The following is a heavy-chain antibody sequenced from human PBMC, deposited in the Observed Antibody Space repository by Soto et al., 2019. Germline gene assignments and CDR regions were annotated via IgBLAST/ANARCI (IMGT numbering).Heavy chain of an antibody. V-gene: IGHV3-11*05. D-gene: IGHD5-12*01. CDR1: GFTFSDYY. J-gene: IGHJ4*02. CDR2: ISSSSSYT. Sequence: QVQLVESGGGLVKPGGSLRLSCAVSGFTFSDYYMSWIRQAPGKGLEWVSYISSSSSYTNYADSVKGRFTISRDNAKNSLYLQMNSLRAEDTALYYCARDHHRYSGYDYVDYWGQGTLVTVSS. CDR3: ARDHHRYSGYDYVDY.